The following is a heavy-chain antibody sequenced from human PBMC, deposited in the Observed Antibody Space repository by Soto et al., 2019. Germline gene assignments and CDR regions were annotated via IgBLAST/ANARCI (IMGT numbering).Heavy chain of an antibody. V-gene: IGHV4-4*07. J-gene: IGHJ6*02. D-gene: IGHD6-25*01. CDR3: AREGSSGFGMDV. CDR2: IYTSGTT. Sequence: QVQLQQSGPGLVKPSETLSLTCTVSGGSIRSYYWNWIRQPAGKALEWIGRIYTSGTTNYNPSLKSRVTILLDTSKNQFSLDLSSVTDADTAVYYCAREGSSGFGMDVWGQGTTVTVSS. CDR1: GGSIRSYY.